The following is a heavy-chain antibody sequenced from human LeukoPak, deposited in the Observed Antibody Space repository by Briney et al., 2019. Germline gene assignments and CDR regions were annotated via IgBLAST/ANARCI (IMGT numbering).Heavy chain of an antibody. J-gene: IGHJ4*02. D-gene: IGHD4-17*01. Sequence: PGRSLRLSCAASGFTFSSYAMHWVRQAPGKGLEWVAVISYDGSNKYYADSVKGRFTISRDNSKNTLYLQMHSLRAEDTAVYYCARDYGADYWDQGTLVTVSS. CDR2: ISYDGSNK. V-gene: IGHV3-30*04. CDR3: ARDYGADY. CDR1: GFTFSSYA.